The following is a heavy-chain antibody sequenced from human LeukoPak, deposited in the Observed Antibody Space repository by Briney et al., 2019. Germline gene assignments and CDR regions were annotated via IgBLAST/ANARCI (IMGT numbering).Heavy chain of an antibody. CDR1: GGSISSGSYY. J-gene: IGHJ4*02. CDR2: IYYTGNT. Sequence: SETLSLTCTVSGGSISSGSYYWGWIRQPPGKGLEWIGNIYYTGNTYYDPSLKSRVTISVDTSKDQFSLKLSSVTAADTAIFFLSGPGHGWLFRHFWGQGTLVTVSS. V-gene: IGHV4-39*01. CDR3: SGPGHGWLFRHF. D-gene: IGHD3-22*01.